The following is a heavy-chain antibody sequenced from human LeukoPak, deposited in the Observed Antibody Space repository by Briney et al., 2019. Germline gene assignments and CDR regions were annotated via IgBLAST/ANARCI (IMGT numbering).Heavy chain of an antibody. V-gene: IGHV3-23*01. CDR3: AKAPVTTCRGAFCYPFDY. CDR2: ISDTGNT. J-gene: IGHJ4*02. D-gene: IGHD2-15*01. Sequence: PGGSLRLSFAASGFTFDDYGMSWVRQAPGKGLEWVSAISDTGNTYHADSVKGRFTISRDSSKNTLFLQMNRLRPEDAAVYYCAKAPVTTCRGAFCYPFDYWGLGTLVTVSS. CDR1: GFTFDDYG.